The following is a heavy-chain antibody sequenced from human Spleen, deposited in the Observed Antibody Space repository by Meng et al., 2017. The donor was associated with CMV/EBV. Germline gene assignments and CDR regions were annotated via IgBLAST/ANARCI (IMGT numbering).Heavy chain of an antibody. D-gene: IGHD3/OR15-3a*01. CDR2: INEGGSEK. CDR1: GFTFSSYA. Sequence: GGSLRLSCAASGFTFSSYAMSWVRQAPGKGLEWVASINEGGSEKYYVDSVKGRFTISRDNAKNSLYLQMHSLRAEDTAVYYCASDSFDWGQGTLVTVSS. J-gene: IGHJ4*02. V-gene: IGHV3-7*01. CDR3: ASDSFD.